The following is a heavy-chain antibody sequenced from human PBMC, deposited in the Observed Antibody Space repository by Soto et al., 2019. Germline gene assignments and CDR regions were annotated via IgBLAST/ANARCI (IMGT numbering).Heavy chain of an antibody. Sequence: SVKVSCKASGGTFSSYAISWVRQAPGQGLEWMGGIIPIFGTANYAQKFQGRVTITADKSTSTAYMELSSLRSEDTAVYYCASGTYYDFWSGYPYYYYGMDVWGQGTTVTVSS. CDR1: GGTFSSYA. V-gene: IGHV1-69*06. CDR3: ASGTYYDFWSGYPYYYYGMDV. D-gene: IGHD3-3*01. J-gene: IGHJ6*02. CDR2: IIPIFGTA.